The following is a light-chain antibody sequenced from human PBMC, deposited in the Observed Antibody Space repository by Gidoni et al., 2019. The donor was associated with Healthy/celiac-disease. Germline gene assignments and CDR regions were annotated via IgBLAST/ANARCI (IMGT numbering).Light chain of an antibody. CDR2: EVS. V-gene: IGLV2-14*01. Sequence: QSALTQPASVSVSPGQSITISCTGTSSDVGGYNYVSWYQQHPGKAPKLMIYEVSNRPSGVSNRFSGSKSGNTASLTISGLQAEDEADYYGSSYTSSSTREVFGGGTKLTVL. CDR1: SSDVGGYNY. CDR3: SSYTSSSTREV. J-gene: IGLJ3*02.